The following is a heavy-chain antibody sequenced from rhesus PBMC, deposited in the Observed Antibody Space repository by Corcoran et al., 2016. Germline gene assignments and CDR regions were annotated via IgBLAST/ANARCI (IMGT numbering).Heavy chain of an antibody. V-gene: IGHV4-80*01. CDR3: ARQGYTDHLGGLDS. CDR1: GFTFSTYW. D-gene: IGHD2-39*02. Sequence: VQLVESGGGLAKPGGSLRLSCAASGFTFSTYWMIWIRQAPGKGLGWIGAVYGNRASTNYNPSLNSRVTISKDTSKNQFSLRLTSVTAADTAMYYCARQGYTDHLGGLDSWGQGVVVTVSS. CDR2: VYGNRAST. J-gene: IGHJ6*01.